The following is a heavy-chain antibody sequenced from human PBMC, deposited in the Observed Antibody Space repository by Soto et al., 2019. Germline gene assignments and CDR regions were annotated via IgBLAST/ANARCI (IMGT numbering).Heavy chain of an antibody. J-gene: IGHJ4*02. CDR3: ARGGGRYTPDY. D-gene: IGHD6-19*01. V-gene: IGHV1-69*02. CDR2: IIPILGIA. CDR1: GGTFSSYT. Sequence: QVQLVQSGAEVKKPGSSVKVSCKASGGTFSSYTISWVRQAPGQGLEWMGRIIPILGIANYAQKFQGRVIITEDKSTSTAYMGLSSLRSEDTAVDYGARGGGRYTPDYWGQGTLVTVSS.